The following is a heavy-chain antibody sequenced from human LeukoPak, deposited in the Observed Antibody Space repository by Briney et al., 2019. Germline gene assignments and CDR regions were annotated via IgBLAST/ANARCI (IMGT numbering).Heavy chain of an antibody. J-gene: IGHJ4*02. CDR3: TTHIDYGSHFDY. CDR1: GNTLIALS. Sequence: ASVKVPCKVSGNTLIALSMHWVRQAPGKGLEWMGGFDPEDGETIYPQKFQGRVTMTEDTSTDTAYMELSSLRSEDTAVYYCTTHIDYGSHFDYWGQGTLVTVSS. V-gene: IGHV1-24*01. D-gene: IGHD4-17*01. CDR2: FDPEDGET.